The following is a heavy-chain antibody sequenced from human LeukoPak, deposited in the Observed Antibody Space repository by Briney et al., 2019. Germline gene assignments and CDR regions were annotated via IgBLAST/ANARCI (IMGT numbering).Heavy chain of an antibody. CDR1: GYTLTELS. Sequence: ASVKVSCKVSGYTLTELSMHWVRQAPGKGLEWMGGFDPEDGETIYAQKFQGRVTMTEDTSTDTAYMELSSLRSEDTAVYYCATDKDYYDSSGYYYWGREPWSPSPQ. CDR3: ATDKDYYDSSGYYY. V-gene: IGHV1-24*01. D-gene: IGHD3-22*01. J-gene: IGHJ4*02. CDR2: FDPEDGET.